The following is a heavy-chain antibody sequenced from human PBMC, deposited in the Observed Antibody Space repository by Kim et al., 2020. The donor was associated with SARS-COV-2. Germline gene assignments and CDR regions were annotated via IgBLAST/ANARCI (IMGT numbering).Heavy chain of an antibody. CDR1: GGSISSSSYY. Sequence: SETLSLTCTVSGGSISSSSYYWGWIRQPPGKGLEWIGSIYYSGSTYYNPSLKSRVTISVDTSKNQFSLKLSSVTAADTAVYYCSRSNSYVLGWFDPWGQG. J-gene: IGHJ5*02. CDR2: IYYSGST. D-gene: IGHD5-18*01. CDR3: SRSNSYVLGWFDP. V-gene: IGHV4-39*01.